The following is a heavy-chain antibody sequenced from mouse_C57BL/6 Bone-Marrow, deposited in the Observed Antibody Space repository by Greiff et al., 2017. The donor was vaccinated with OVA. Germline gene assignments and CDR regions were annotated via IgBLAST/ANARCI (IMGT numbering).Heavy chain of an antibody. CDR3: ATYYGSSYVGWYFDV. V-gene: IGHV1-69*01. D-gene: IGHD1-1*01. J-gene: IGHJ1*03. CDR1: GYTFTSYW. Sequence: QVQLKQPGAELVMPGASVKLSCKASGYTFTSYWMHWVKQRPGQGLEWIGEIDPSDSYTNYNQKLKGKSTLTVDKSSSTAYMQLSSLTSEDSAVYYCATYYGSSYVGWYFDVWGTGTTVTVSS. CDR2: IDPSDSYT.